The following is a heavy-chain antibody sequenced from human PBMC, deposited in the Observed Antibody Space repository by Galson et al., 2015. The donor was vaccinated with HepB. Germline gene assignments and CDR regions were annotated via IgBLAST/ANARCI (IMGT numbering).Heavy chain of an antibody. J-gene: IGHJ6*04. Sequence: SVKVSCKASGGTFSSYTISWVRQAPGQGLEWMGRIIPILGIANYAQKFQGSVTITAGKSTSTAYMELSSLRSEDTAVYYCASSNYDFWSVMDVWGKGTTVTVSS. D-gene: IGHD3-3*01. CDR2: IIPILGIA. V-gene: IGHV1-69*02. CDR1: GGTFSSYT. CDR3: ASSNYDFWSVMDV.